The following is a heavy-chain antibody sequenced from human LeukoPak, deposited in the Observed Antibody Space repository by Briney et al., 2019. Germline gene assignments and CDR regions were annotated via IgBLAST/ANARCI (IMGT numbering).Heavy chain of an antibody. CDR2: IRDKAYGGTT. V-gene: IGHV3-49*04. CDR1: GFTFSSYW. Sequence: GGSLRLSCAASGFTFSSYWMSWVRQAPGKGLEWVGFIRDKAYGGTTEYAASVQGRFTISRDDSKSIAYLQMNSLKAEDTAMYYSTRAHQWLDIPFDYWGQGTQVAVSS. CDR3: TRAHQWLDIPFDY. D-gene: IGHD6-19*01. J-gene: IGHJ4*02.